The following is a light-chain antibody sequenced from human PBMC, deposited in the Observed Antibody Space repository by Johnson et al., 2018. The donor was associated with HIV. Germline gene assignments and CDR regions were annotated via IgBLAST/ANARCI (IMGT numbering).Light chain of an antibody. J-gene: IGLJ1*01. CDR2: ENN. CDR1: SSNIGNNY. Sequence: QSVLTQPPSVSAAPGQKVTISCSGSSSNIGNNYVSWYQQLPGTAPKLLIYENNKRPSGIPDRFSGSNSGTSATLGITGLQTGDEADYYCGTWDSSLSAGGYVFGTGTKVTVL. CDR3: GTWDSSLSAGGYV. V-gene: IGLV1-51*02.